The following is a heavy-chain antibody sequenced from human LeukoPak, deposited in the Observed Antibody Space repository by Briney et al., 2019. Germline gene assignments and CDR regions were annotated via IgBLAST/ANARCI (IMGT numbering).Heavy chain of an antibody. CDR1: GFTFKTYG. CDR3: ARGLQNYYGLDV. Sequence: GRSLRLSCAASGFTFKTYGMHWVRQAPGKGLEWVAVIWYDGNNKYYADSVKGLFTISRDNSKSTLYLQTNTLRAEDTAVYYCARGLQNYYGLDVWGQGTTVTVSS. V-gene: IGHV3-33*01. CDR2: IWYDGNNK. J-gene: IGHJ6*02.